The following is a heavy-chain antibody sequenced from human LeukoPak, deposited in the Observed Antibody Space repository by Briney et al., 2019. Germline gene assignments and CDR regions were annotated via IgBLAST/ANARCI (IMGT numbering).Heavy chain of an antibody. Sequence: PGRSLRLSCAVSGFTVTNDGMVWVCQAPGKGLEWGSSINGRGDEPHHAAPVKGRFTISKDNSTNTLYLQINGLRAEDTALYYCAKGGAINGWFWFDPWGTGTPVTVSS. J-gene: IGHJ5*02. V-gene: IGHV3-23*01. CDR3: AKGGAINGWFWFDP. D-gene: IGHD6-19*01. CDR1: GFTVTNDG. CDR2: INGRGDEP.